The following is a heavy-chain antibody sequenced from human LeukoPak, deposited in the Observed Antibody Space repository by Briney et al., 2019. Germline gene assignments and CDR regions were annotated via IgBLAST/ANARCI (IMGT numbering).Heavy chain of an antibody. CDR1: GGSFSGYY. J-gene: IGHJ3*02. V-gene: IGHV4-59*01. CDR3: ARVGAHDAFDI. Sequence: SETLSLTCAVYGGSFSGYYWSWIRQPPGKGLEWIGYIYYSGSTNYNPSLKSRVTISVDTSKNQFSLKLSSVTAADTAVYYCARVGAHDAFDIWGQGTMVTVSS. CDR2: IYYSGST.